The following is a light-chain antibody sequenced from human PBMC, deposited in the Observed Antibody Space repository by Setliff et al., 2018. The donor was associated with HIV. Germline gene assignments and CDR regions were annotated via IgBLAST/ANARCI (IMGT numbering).Light chain of an antibody. Sequence: QSVLTQPASVSGSPGQSINISCTGSSSDVGSPLSSVSWYQQHPGKAPKFIIYAVTQRPSGVPDRFSGSKSGNTASLTISGLQAEDEADYYCCSYAGRVGVFGTGTKVTVL. CDR2: AVT. CDR3: CSYAGRVGV. V-gene: IGLV2-11*01. CDR1: SSDVGSPLS. J-gene: IGLJ1*01.